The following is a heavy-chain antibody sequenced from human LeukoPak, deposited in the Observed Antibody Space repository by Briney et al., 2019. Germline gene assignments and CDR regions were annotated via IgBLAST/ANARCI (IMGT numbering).Heavy chain of an antibody. CDR1: GFTFSSYG. J-gene: IGHJ5*02. D-gene: IGHD4-17*01. Sequence: GGSLRLSCAASGFTFSSYGMHWVRQAPGKGLEWVAVISYDGSNKYYADSVKGRFTISRDNAKNSLYLQMNSLRAEDTAVYYCARDYGDYVDPWGQGTLVTVSS. V-gene: IGHV3-30*03. CDR3: ARDYGDYVDP. CDR2: ISYDGSNK.